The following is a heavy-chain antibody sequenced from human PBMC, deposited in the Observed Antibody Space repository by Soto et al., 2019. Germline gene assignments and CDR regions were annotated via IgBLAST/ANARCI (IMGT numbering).Heavy chain of an antibody. D-gene: IGHD3-10*01. V-gene: IGHV3-9*01. CDR1: GFTFDDYG. J-gene: IGHJ4*02. CDR3: AKSMLWFGEFDL. Sequence: DVQPVESGGALVQPGKSLTLSCAASGFTFDDYGMHWVRQAPGKGLEWVSGISWNSGTTDYADSVKGRFTISRDNARNSLFLQMNSLRPEDTALYYCAKSMLWFGEFDLWGRGTLVTVSS. CDR2: ISWNSGTT.